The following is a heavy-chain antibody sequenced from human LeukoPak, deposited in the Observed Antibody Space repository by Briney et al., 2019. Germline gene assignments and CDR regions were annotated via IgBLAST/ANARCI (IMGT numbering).Heavy chain of an antibody. CDR1: DDSISSYY. J-gene: IGHJ4*02. Sequence: SETLSLTCTVSDDSISSYYWSWVRQAPVKGLEWIGEISHSGTTNYNPSLRSRVAMSLDRANNQFSLSLTSVTAADTAVYYCTRESRPFCPFAYWGQGVLVTVSS. D-gene: IGHD2-2*01. CDR3: TRESRPFCPFAY. CDR2: ISHSGTT. V-gene: IGHV4-59*12.